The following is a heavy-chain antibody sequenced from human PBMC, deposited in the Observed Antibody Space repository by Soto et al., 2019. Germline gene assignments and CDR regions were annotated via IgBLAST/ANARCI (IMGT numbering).Heavy chain of an antibody. CDR2: INHSGST. CDR1: GGSFSGYY. D-gene: IGHD3-16*01. CDR3: ARYYDYIWGSYSLGAFDI. J-gene: IGHJ3*02. V-gene: IGHV4-34*01. Sequence: SETLSLTCAVYGGSFSGYYWSWIRQPPGKGLEWIGEINHSGSTNYNPSLKSRVTISVDTSKNQFSLKLSSVTAADTAVYYCARYYDYIWGSYSLGAFDIWGQGTMVTVSS.